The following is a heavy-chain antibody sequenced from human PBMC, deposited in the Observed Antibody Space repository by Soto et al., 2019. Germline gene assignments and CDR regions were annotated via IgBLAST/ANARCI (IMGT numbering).Heavy chain of an antibody. J-gene: IGHJ4*02. CDR3: ARHKEFWGNDGSRLLTPDY. Sequence: SETLPRTRALSGWYIRTANCSWGSIRPPPGKGLDWVGSIYYSGGTYYNPSLKSRATLSVDTSKSQFSLRLNSVTAADTAVYYCARHKEFWGNDGSRLLTPDYWGQGTLVTVSS. CDR1: GWYIRTANCS. CDR2: IYYSGGT. V-gene: IGHV4-39*01. D-gene: IGHD2-15*01.